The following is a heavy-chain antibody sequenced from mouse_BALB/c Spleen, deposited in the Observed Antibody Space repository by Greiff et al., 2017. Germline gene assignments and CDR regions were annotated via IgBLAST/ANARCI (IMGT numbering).Heavy chain of an antibody. V-gene: IGHV1-87*01. Sequence: QVQLKESGAELARPGASVKLSCKASGYTFTSYWMQWVKQRPGQGLEWIGAIYPGDGDTRYTQKFKGKATLTADKSSSTAYMQLSSLASEDSAVYYCAREEVRRRGMDYWGQGTSVTVSP. D-gene: IGHD2-14*01. J-gene: IGHJ4*01. CDR1: GYTFTSYW. CDR2: IYPGDGDT. CDR3: AREEVRRRGMDY.